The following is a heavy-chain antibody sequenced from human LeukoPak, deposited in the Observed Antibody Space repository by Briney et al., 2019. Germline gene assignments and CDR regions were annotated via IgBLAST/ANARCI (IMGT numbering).Heavy chain of an antibody. J-gene: IGHJ4*02. D-gene: IGHD3-10*01. V-gene: IGHV5-51*01. CDR3: ARPRYYYGSGSSYYFDY. CDR1: GYSFSTYW. Sequence: PGESLKISCQGSGYSFSTYWITWVRQMPGKGLEWMGIIYPGDSDTRYSPSFQGQVTISADKSISTAYLQWSSLKASDTAMYYCARPRYYYGSGSSYYFDYWGQGTLVTVSS. CDR2: IYPGDSDT.